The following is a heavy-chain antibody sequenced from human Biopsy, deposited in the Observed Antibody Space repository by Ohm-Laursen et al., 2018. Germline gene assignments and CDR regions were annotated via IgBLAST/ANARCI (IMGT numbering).Heavy chain of an antibody. D-gene: IGHD3-9*01. CDR3: ATKLTGYFHH. J-gene: IGHJ1*01. CDR2: NIPILGTG. CDR1: GGTFSNYG. Sequence: GSSVKVSCKVPGGTFSNYGVNWVRQAPGQGLEWLGGNIPILGTGNYAQKFQDRVTVAADTPTSTATMELRSLRSDDTAVYYCATKLTGYFHHWGQGTLVIVSS. V-gene: IGHV1-69*06.